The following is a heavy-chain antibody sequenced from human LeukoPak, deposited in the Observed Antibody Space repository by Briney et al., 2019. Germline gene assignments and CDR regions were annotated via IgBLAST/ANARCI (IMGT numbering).Heavy chain of an antibody. CDR1: GFSFSDYY. CDR2: ISSSGRTI. D-gene: IGHD4-17*01. V-gene: IGHV3-11*01. Sequence: GGSLRLSCAASGFSFSDYYMSWFRQAPGKGLEWISYISSSGRTIHYADSVKGRLTISRDNAKNSLYLQMNSLRAEDTAMYYCASQSYGLFHYWGQGTLVTVSS. CDR3: ASQSYGLFHY. J-gene: IGHJ4*02.